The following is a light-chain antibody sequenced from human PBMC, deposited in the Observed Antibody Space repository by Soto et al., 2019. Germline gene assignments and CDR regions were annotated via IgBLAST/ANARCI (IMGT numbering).Light chain of an antibody. CDR3: ASWDDRLGAVI. Sequence: QSVLTQPPSASGTPGQRGFISCSGSSSNIGGTNYAYWYQQLPGAAPKLLMHSNNLRPSGVPERISGSKSGTSASLAISGLRSEDEAVYYCASWDDRLGAVIFGGGTSSPS. V-gene: IGLV1-47*02. CDR1: SSNIGGTNY. J-gene: IGLJ2*01. CDR2: SNN.